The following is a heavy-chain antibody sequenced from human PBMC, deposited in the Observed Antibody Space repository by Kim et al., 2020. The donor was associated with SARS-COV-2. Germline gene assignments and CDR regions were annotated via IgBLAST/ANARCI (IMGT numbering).Heavy chain of an antibody. J-gene: IGHJ4*02. Sequence: GGYLRLSCAASGFTFSSYVMHWVRQAPGKGLEYVSAISNDGVITYYVDSVKGRFTISRDNSKNLLYLQMGSLTTEDMAVYYCARGDYGGNSALGYWGQGALVTVSS. V-gene: IGHV3-64*02. CDR2: ISNDGVIT. CDR1: GFTFSSYV. CDR3: ARGDYGGNSALGY. D-gene: IGHD2-21*01.